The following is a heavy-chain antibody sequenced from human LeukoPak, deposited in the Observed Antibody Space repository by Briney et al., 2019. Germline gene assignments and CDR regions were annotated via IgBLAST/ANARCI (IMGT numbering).Heavy chain of an antibody. CDR1: GGSISSYY. D-gene: IGHD6-13*01. Sequence: SETLSLTCTVSGGSISSYYWSWIRQPAGKGLEWIGRIYSSGSTNYNPPLKSRVTMSVDTSKNQFSLNLNSVTAADTAVYYCARDSSRTFDYWGQGTLVTVSS. J-gene: IGHJ4*02. V-gene: IGHV4-4*07. CDR2: IYSSGST. CDR3: ARDSSRTFDY.